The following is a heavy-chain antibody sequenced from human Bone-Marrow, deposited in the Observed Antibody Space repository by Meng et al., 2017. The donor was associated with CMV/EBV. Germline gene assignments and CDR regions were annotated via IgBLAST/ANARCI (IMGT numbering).Heavy chain of an antibody. D-gene: IGHD6-6*01. CDR3: ARLPAYRAAPIDY. Sequence: GGSLKISCSASGFTFRSYEMDWVRQAPGKGLEGVSCISRGGSSLFYADSVKGRFTIHRDNAKNSLYLQMSSLRAEVSAVYYCARLPAYRAAPIDYWGQGTLVTVSS. V-gene: IGHV3-48*03. CDR2: ISRGGSSL. CDR1: GFTFRSYE. J-gene: IGHJ4*02.